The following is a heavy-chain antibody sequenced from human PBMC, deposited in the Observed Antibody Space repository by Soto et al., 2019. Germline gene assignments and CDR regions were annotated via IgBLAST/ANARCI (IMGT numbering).Heavy chain of an antibody. J-gene: IGHJ4*02. D-gene: IGHD3-22*01. CDR1: GVTFSSYA. Sequence: GASVKVSCKTSGVTFSSYAISWVRQAPGQGLEWMGGIIPIFGTANYAQKFQGRVTITAEESTSTAYMELSSLRSEDTAVYYCARGSYYDSSGYYWGQGTLVPVSS. V-gene: IGHV1-69*13. CDR3: ARGSYYDSSGYY. CDR2: IIPIFGTA.